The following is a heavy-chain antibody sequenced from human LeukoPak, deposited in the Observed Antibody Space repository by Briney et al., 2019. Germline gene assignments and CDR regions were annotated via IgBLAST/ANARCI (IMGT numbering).Heavy chain of an antibody. V-gene: IGHV4-38-2*01. CDR1: GYSISSGYY. J-gene: IGHJ4*02. Sequence: SETLCLTCAVSGYSISSGYYWGWIRQPPGKGLEWIGSIYHSGSTYYNPSLKSRVTISVDTSKNQFSLKLSSVTAADTAVYYCARAIVATIIDYWGQGTLVTVSS. D-gene: IGHD5-12*01. CDR2: IYHSGST. CDR3: ARAIVATIIDY.